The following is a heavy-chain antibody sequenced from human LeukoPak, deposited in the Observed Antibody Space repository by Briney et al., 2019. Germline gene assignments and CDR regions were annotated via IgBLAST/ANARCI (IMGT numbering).Heavy chain of an antibody. CDR2: ISSNGDST. Sequence: GGSLRLSCAASGFTFTNYAMHWVRQAPGKGLEYVSAISSNGDSTYYANPVKGRFTISRDTSKNTLYLQMGSLRVEDTAVYYCAKGGGYFLYFDYWGQGTLVTVSS. CDR1: GFTFTNYA. D-gene: IGHD2/OR15-2a*01. J-gene: IGHJ4*02. CDR3: AKGGGYFLYFDY. V-gene: IGHV3-64*01.